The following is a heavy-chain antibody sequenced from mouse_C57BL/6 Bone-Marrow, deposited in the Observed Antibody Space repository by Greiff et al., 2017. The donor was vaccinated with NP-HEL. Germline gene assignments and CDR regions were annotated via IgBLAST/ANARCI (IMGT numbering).Heavy chain of an antibody. D-gene: IGHD1-1*01. CDR3: ARYTTVVAEGYWYFDV. V-gene: IGHV3-8*01. Sequence: EVQLVESGPGLAKPSQTLSLTCSVTGYSITSDYWNWIRKFPGNKLEYMGYISYSGSTYYNPSLKSRISITRDTSKNQYYLQLNSVTTEDTATYYCARYTTVVAEGYWYFDVWGTGTTVTVSS. CDR1: GYSITSDY. J-gene: IGHJ1*03. CDR2: ISYSGST.